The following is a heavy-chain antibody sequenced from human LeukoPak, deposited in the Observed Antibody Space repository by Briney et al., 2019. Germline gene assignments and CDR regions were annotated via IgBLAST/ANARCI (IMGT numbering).Heavy chain of an antibody. J-gene: IGHJ6*02. CDR2: IYSDGST. CDR3: ASSGYYYYYGMDV. V-gene: IGHV3-66*01. CDR1: GFTVSSNY. D-gene: IGHD3-10*01. Sequence: PGGSLRLSCAASGFTVSSNYMSWVRQAPGKGLEWVSVIYSDGSTYYADSVKGRFTISRDNSKNTLYLQMNSLRAEDTAVYYCASSGYYYYYGMDVWGQGTTVTVSS.